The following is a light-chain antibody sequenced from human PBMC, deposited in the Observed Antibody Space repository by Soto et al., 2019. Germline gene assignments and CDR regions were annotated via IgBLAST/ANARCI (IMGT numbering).Light chain of an antibody. CDR3: KQYGSSPPT. J-gene: IGKJ2*01. Sequence: EIVLTQSPGTLSLSPGERATLSCRASQSVSSSYLAGYQQKPGQAPRLLIYGASSRATGIPDRFSGSGSGTDFTLTISRLEPEDFAVYYCKQYGSSPPTFGQGTKLEIK. CDR2: GAS. V-gene: IGKV3-20*01. CDR1: QSVSSSY.